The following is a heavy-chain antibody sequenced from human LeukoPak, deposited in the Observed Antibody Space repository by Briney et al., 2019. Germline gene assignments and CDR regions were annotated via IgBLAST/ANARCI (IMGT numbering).Heavy chain of an antibody. J-gene: IGHJ4*02. Sequence: GGSLRLSCEVSGSTFNTNDMNWVRQAPGKGLEWVSAISGSGGSTYYADSVKGRFTISRDNSKNTLYLQMNSLRAEDTAVYYCAKLHLYFDYWGQGTLVTVSS. CDR2: ISGSGGST. V-gene: IGHV3-23*01. CDR1: GSTFNTND. CDR3: AKLHLYFDY.